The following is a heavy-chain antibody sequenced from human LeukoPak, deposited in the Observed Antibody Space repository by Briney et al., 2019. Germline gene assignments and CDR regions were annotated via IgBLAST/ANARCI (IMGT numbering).Heavy chain of an antibody. CDR2: INPNSGGT. CDR1: GYTFTGYY. D-gene: IGHD3-22*01. J-gene: IGHJ4*02. V-gene: IGHV1-2*02. Sequence: ASVKVSCKASGYTFTGYYMHWVRQALGQGLEWMGWINPNSGGTNYAQKFQGRVTMTRDTSISTAYMELSRLRSDDTAVYYCARDLDYYDSSGYYSLNYWGQGTLVTVSS. CDR3: ARDLDYYDSSGYYSLNY.